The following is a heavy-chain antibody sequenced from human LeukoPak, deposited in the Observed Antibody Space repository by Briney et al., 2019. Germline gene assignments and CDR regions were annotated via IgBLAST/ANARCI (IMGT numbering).Heavy chain of an antibody. J-gene: IGHJ4*02. V-gene: IGHV1-2*06. Sequence: ASVKVSCKASGYTFTGYYMHWVRQAPGQGLGWMGRINPNSGGTNYAQKFQGRVTMTRDTSISTAYMELSRLRSDDMAVYYCARAYGDYPYFDYWGQGTLVTVSS. CDR3: ARAYGDYPYFDY. D-gene: IGHD4-17*01. CDR1: GYTFTGYY. CDR2: INPNSGGT.